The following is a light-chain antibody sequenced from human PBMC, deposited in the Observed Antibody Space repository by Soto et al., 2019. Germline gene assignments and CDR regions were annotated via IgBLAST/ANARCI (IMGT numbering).Light chain of an antibody. J-gene: IGKJ4*01. V-gene: IGKV3-11*01. CDR2: DAS. CDR3: QQRSNWPPA. Sequence: EIVLTQSPATLSLSPGERANLSCRASQSVNSYLAWYQQKPGQGPRLLINDASNRATGIPARFSGSGSGTDFPLTISSLEPEDLAVYYCQQRSNWPPAFGGGTKVEIK. CDR1: QSVNSY.